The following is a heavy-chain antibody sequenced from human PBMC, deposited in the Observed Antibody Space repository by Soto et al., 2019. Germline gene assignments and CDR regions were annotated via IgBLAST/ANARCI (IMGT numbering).Heavy chain of an antibody. D-gene: IGHD1-26*01. CDR2: IYHSGST. V-gene: IGHV4-38-2*01. CDR3: ASGRSYLTGSWYYGMDV. CDR1: GYSISSGYY. J-gene: IGHJ6*02. Sequence: PSETLSLTCAVSGYSISSGYYWGWIRQPPGKGLEWIGSIYHSGSTYYNPSLKSRVTISVDTSKNQFSLKLSSVTAADTAVYYCASGRSYLTGSWYYGMDVWGQGTTVTVSS.